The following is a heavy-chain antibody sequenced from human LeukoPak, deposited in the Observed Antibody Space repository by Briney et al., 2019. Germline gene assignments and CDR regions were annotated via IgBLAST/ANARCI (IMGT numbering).Heavy chain of an antibody. V-gene: IGHV1-69*02. D-gene: IGHD2-2*01. Sequence: SVKVSCKASGGTFSSYTISWVRQAPGQGLEWMGRIIPILGIANYAQKFQGRVTITADKSTSTAYMELSSLRSEDTAVYYCASPIVVVPAANDYYGMDVWGQGATVTVSS. CDR1: GGTFSSYT. J-gene: IGHJ6*02. CDR2: IIPILGIA. CDR3: ASPIVVVPAANDYYGMDV.